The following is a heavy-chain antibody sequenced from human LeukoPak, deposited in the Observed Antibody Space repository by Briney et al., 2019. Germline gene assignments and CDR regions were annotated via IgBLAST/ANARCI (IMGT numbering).Heavy chain of an antibody. V-gene: IGHV4-39*01. D-gene: IGHD2-2*01. Sequence: SETLSLTCTVSGGSISSSPCYWGWIRQPPGKGLEWIGTIYYRGSTYSNPSLNGRVTISLDTSKNQFSLRLRSVTAADTALYYCARHYLSDGILSTFDPWGQGTLVTVSS. CDR2: IYYRGST. CDR1: GGSISSSPCY. J-gene: IGHJ5*02. CDR3: ARHYLSDGILSTFDP.